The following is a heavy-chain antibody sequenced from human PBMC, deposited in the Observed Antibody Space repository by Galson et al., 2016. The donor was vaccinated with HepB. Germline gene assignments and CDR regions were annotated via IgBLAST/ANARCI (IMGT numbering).Heavy chain of an antibody. Sequence: SETLSLTCTVSGGSISDYYWSWIRQSPGRGLEWLGYIFYSGAYNYNPSLKSRVTISIDTSKELLSLELRSVTTADTAIYYCAAFTTHTGYFDYWGRGTLVTVSS. J-gene: IGHJ4*02. CDR1: GGSISDYY. V-gene: IGHV4-59*01. CDR2: IFYSGAY. CDR3: AAFTTHTGYFDY. D-gene: IGHD2-15*01.